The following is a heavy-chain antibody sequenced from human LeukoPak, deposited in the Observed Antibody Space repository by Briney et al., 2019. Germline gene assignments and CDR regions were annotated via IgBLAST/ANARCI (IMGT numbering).Heavy chain of an antibody. D-gene: IGHD2-21*02. CDR3: ARADCGGDCYEASGCFDY. Sequence: GGSLRLSCAASGFTFSDYYMSWIRQAPGKGLEWVSYISSSSSYTNYADSVKGRFTISRDNAKNSLYLQMNSLRAEDTAVYYCARADCGGDCYEASGCFDYWGQGTLVTVSS. V-gene: IGHV3-11*06. J-gene: IGHJ4*02. CDR1: GFTFSDYY. CDR2: ISSSSSYT.